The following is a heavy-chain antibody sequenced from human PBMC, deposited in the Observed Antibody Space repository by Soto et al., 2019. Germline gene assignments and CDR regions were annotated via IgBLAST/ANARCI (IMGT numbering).Heavy chain of an antibody. J-gene: IGHJ3*02. CDR3: AKQVTGWYNDAFDI. CDR1: GFTFISYA. Sequence: GGSLRLSCAASGFTFISYAMSWLRQAPGKGLEWVSAISDSGDDTHYADSVKGRFTFSRDNSKNTLYLQMSSLRAEDTALYYCAKQVTGWYNDAFDIWGQGAMVTVSS. V-gene: IGHV3-23*01. CDR2: ISDSGDDT. D-gene: IGHD6-19*01.